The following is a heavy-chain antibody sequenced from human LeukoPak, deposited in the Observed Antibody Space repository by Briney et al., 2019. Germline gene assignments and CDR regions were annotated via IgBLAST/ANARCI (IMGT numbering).Heavy chain of an antibody. CDR1: GGSISSGSYY. V-gene: IGHV4-61*02. CDR2: IYTSGST. CDR3: AREGPRGQMAGPHY. Sequence: SETLSLTCTVSGGSISSGSYYWSWIRQPAGKGLEWIGRIYTSGSTNYNPSLKSRVTMSVDTSKNQFSLKLSSVTAADTAVYYCAREGPRGQMAGPHYWGQGTLVTVSS. D-gene: IGHD6-19*01. J-gene: IGHJ4*02.